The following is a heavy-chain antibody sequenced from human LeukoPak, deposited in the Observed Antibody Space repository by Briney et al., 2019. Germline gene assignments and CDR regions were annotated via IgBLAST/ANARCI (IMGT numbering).Heavy chain of an antibody. CDR3: AREKAGYDFWSGYSPDWFDP. CDR2: INHSGST. Sequence: SETLSLTCAVYGGSFSGYYWSWIRQPPGKGLEWIGEINHSGSTNYNPSLTSRVTISVDTSKNQFSLKLSSVTAADTAVYYCAREKAGYDFWSGYSPDWFDPWGQGTLVTVSS. D-gene: IGHD3-3*01. V-gene: IGHV4-34*01. J-gene: IGHJ5*02. CDR1: GGSFSGYY.